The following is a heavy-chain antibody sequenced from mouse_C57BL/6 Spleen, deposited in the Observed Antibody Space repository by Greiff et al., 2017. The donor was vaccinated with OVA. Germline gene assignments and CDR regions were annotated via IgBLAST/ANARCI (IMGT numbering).Heavy chain of an antibody. CDR2: ISSGSSTI. CDR3: AKNDDGYYAMDY. J-gene: IGHJ4*01. Sequence: EVQLVESGGGLVKPGGSLKLSCAASGFTFSDYGMHWVRQAPEKGLEWVAYISSGSSTIYYADTVKGRYTIARDNAKNTLCLQMTSLRSEDTAMYYCAKNDDGYYAMDYWGQGTSVTVSS. D-gene: IGHD2-12*01. CDR1: GFTFSDYG. V-gene: IGHV5-17*01.